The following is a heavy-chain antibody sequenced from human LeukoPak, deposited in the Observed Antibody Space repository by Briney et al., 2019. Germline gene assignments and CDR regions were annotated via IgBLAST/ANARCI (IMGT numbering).Heavy chain of an antibody. CDR3: AKFRSHYYKYYFDY. CDR2: TSYDGTNK. J-gene: IGHJ4*02. D-gene: IGHD3-10*01. CDR1: GFTFRSYA. Sequence: GGSLRLSCAASGFTFRSYAMHWVRQAPAKGLEWVALTSYDGTNKYNADSVKGRFTITRDNSKNTLYLQMNSLRAEDTAVYYCAKFRSHYYKYYFDYWGQGTLVTVSS. V-gene: IGHV3-30-3*02.